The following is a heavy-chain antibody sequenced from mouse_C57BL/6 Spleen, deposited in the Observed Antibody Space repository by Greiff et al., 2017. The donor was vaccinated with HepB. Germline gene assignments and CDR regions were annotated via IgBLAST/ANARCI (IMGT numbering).Heavy chain of an antibody. CDR2: INPNNGGT. CDR1: GYTFTDYY. J-gene: IGHJ2*01. D-gene: IGHD2-10*01. Sequence: EVQLQQSGPELVKPGASVKISCKASGYTFTDYYMNWVKQSHGKSLEWIGDINPNNGGTSYNQKFKGKATLTVDKSSSTAYMELRSLTSEDSAVYYCARFPYSTDYWGQGTTLTVSS. CDR3: ARFPYSTDY. V-gene: IGHV1-26*01.